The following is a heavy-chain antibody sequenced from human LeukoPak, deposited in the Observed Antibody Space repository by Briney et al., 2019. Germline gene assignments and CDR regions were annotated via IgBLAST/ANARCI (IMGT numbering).Heavy chain of an antibody. Sequence: GASVKVSCKTSGYTSIDHYIYWVRQAPGQGFEWMGWIKLSSGDTNYVPKFVGRVTMTRDTSISTAYMEVSGLRSDDTAVYYCATKKDVGSFYAFWGQGTLVTVSS. CDR2: IKLSSGDT. J-gene: IGHJ4*02. CDR1: GYTSIDHY. CDR3: ATKKDVGSFYAF. V-gene: IGHV1-2*02. D-gene: IGHD1-26*01.